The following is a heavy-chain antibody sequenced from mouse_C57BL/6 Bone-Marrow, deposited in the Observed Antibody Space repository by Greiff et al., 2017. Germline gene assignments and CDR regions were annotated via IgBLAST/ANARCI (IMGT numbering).Heavy chain of an antibody. CDR3: ARDGNYVRFFAY. CDR1: GYTFTSYW. CDR2: IDPSDSYT. Sequence: QVQLQQPGAELVMPGASVKLSCKASGYTFTSYWMHWVKQRPGQGLEWIGEIDPSDSYTNYNQKFKGKYTLTVDKSSSTAYMQLSSLTSEDSAVYYCARDGNYVRFFAYWGQGTLVTVSA. J-gene: IGHJ3*01. V-gene: IGHV1-69*01. D-gene: IGHD2-1*01.